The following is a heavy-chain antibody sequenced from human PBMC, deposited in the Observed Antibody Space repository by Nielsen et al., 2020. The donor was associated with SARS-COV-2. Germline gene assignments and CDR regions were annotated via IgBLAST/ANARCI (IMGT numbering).Heavy chain of an antibody. D-gene: IGHD6-13*01. CDR3: ARAGRGSSPSFDYYYYGMDV. CDR2: IYYSGST. Sequence: SETLSLTCTVSGGSISSSSYYWGWIRQPPGKGLEWIGSIYYSGSTYYNPSLKSRVTISVDTSKNQFSLKLSSVTAADTAVYYCARAGRGSSPSFDYYYYGMDVWGQGTTVTVSS. CDR1: GGSISSSSYY. J-gene: IGHJ6*02. V-gene: IGHV4-39*07.